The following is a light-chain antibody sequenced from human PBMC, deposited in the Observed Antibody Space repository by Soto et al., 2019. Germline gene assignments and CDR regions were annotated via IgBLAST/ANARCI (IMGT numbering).Light chain of an antibody. CDR3: QQHSSSPNT. Sequence: EIVMTQSPGTLSLSPGERASLSCRASQTVNSGYLAWYQQKPGQAPRLLIYGASNRATGVPERFSGSGSGTDFTLTVSGLEPEDFAVYYCQQHSSSPNTFGQGTKLEIK. V-gene: IGKV3-20*01. J-gene: IGKJ2*01. CDR2: GAS. CDR1: QTVNSGY.